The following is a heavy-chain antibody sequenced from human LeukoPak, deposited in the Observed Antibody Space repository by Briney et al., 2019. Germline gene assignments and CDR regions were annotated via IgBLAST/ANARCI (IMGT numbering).Heavy chain of an antibody. CDR1: GGSISSYY. J-gene: IGHJ6*03. CDR2: ICYSGST. Sequence: SETLSLTCTVSGGSISSYYWSWIRQPPGKGLEWIGYICYSGSTNYNPSLKSRVTISVGTSKNQFSLKLSSVTAADTAVYYCARSEVGATGYYYYYMDVWGKGTAVTVSS. D-gene: IGHD1-26*01. V-gene: IGHV4-59*01. CDR3: ARSEVGATGYYYYYMDV.